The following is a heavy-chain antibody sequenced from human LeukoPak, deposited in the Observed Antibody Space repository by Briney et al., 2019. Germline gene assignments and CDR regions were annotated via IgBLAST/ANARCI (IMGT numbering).Heavy chain of an antibody. CDR3: ARGVTILYGMDV. J-gene: IGHJ6*02. CDR1: GFTFSSYG. D-gene: IGHD3-9*01. Sequence: GGSLRLSCAASGFTFSSYGMHWVRQAPGKGLEWVAVIWYDGSNKYYADSVKGRFTISRDNSKNTLYLQMNSLRAEDTAVYYCARGVTILYGMDVWSQGTTVTVSS. V-gene: IGHV3-33*01. CDR2: IWYDGSNK.